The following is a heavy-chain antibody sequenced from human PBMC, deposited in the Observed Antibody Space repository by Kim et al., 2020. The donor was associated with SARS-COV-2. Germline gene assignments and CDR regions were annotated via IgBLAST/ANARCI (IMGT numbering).Heavy chain of an antibody. Sequence: SETLSLTCTVSGGSISSYYWSWIRQPPGKGLEWIGYIYYSGSTNYNPSLKSRVTISVDTSKNQFSLKLSSVTAADTAVYYCARVVVAATAGLFDYWGQGTLVTVSS. J-gene: IGHJ4*02. V-gene: IGHV4-59*13. CDR3: ARVVVAATAGLFDY. D-gene: IGHD2-15*01. CDR2: IYYSGST. CDR1: GGSISSYY.